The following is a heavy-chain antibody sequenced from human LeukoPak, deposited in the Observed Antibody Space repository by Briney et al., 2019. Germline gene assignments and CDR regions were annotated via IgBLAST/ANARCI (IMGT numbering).Heavy chain of an antibody. CDR2: ISGSGGST. Sequence: GGSLRLSCAASGFTFSSYAMSWVRQAPGKGLEWVSAISGSGGSTYYADSVKGRFTISRDNSKNTLYPQMNSLRAEDTAVYYCATNWYYYMDVWGKGTTVTVSS. V-gene: IGHV3-23*01. CDR3: ATNWYYYMDV. J-gene: IGHJ6*03. CDR1: GFTFSSYA.